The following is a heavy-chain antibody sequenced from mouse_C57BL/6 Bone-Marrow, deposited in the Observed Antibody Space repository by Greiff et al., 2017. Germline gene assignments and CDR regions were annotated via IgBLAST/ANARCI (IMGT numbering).Heavy chain of an antibody. CDR2: IYPGSGST. J-gene: IGHJ1*03. V-gene: IGHV1-55*01. CDR3: ARPYDSNYWYFDV. Sequence: VQLQQPGAELVKPGASVKMSCKASGYTFTSYWITWVKQRPGQGLEWIGDIYPGSGSTNYNEKFKSKATLTVDTSSSTAYMQLSRLTSEDSAVYYCARPYDSNYWYFDVWGRGTTVTVSS. D-gene: IGHD2-5*01. CDR1: GYTFTSYW.